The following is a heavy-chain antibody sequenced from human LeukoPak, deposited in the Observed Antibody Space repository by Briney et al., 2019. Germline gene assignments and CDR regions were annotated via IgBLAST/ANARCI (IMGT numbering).Heavy chain of an antibody. J-gene: IGHJ6*03. V-gene: IGHV1-2*02. CDR3: ARVVSSSQGPYYYYYMDV. CDR2: INPNSGGT. D-gene: IGHD6-6*01. Sequence: ASVKVSCKASGYTFTGYYMHWVRQAPGQGLEWMGWINPNSGGTNYAQKFQGRVTMTRDTSISTAYMELSSLRSEDTAVYYCARVVSSSQGPYYYYYMDVWGKGTTVTVSS. CDR1: GYTFTGYY.